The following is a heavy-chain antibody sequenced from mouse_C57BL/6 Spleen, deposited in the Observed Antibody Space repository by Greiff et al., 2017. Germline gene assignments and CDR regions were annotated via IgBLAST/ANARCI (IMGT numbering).Heavy chain of an antibody. CDR3: ANNDYDFAY. D-gene: IGHD2-4*01. CDR1: GYTFTDYY. V-gene: IGHV1-26*01. CDR2: INPNNGGT. J-gene: IGHJ3*01. Sequence: EVQLQQSGPELVKPGASVKISCKASGYTFTDYYMNWVKQSHGKSLEWIGDINPNNGGTSYNQKFKGKATLTVDKSSSTAYMELRSLTSEDSAVYYCANNDYDFAYWGQGTLVTVSA.